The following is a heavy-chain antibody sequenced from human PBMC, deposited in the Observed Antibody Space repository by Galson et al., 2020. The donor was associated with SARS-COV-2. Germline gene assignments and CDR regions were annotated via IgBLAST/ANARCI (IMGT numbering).Heavy chain of an antibody. J-gene: IGHJ3*02. CDR2: PYYRSQWST. V-gene: IGHV6-1*01. Sequence: SQTLSLTCAISGDSVSSNSAAWNWIRQSPSRGLEWPGRPYYRSQWSTDYAVSVKSRITINPDTSKNQFSLQLNSVTPEDTAIYYCAGRVAGAGSLHIWGQGTMVIVSS. CDR3: AGRVAGAGSLHI. D-gene: IGHD6-13*01. CDR1: GDSVSSNSAA.